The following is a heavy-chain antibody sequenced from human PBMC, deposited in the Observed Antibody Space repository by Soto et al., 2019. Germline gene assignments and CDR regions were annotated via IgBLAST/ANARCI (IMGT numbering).Heavy chain of an antibody. CDR1: GFTVSSNY. CDR3: AAVNYYHSSGPRDI. J-gene: IGHJ3*02. Sequence: PGGSLRLSCAASGFTVSSNYMSWVRQAPGKGLEWVSVIYSGGSTYYADSVKGRFTISRDNSKNTLYLQMNSLRAEDTAVYYCAAVNYYHSSGPRDIWGQGTMVTVSS. V-gene: IGHV3-53*01. CDR2: IYSGGST. D-gene: IGHD3-22*01.